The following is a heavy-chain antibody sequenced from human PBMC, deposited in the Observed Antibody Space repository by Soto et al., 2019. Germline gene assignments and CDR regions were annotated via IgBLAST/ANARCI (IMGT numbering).Heavy chain of an antibody. D-gene: IGHD6-6*01. J-gene: IGHJ4*02. CDR2: ISYNGSRN. Sequence: QVQLVEAGGGVVQPGRSLRLSCAVSGFTFSNYGMHWVRQAPGKGLEWVAVISYNGSRNSYADAVKGRFTISRDNSKNTLYLQMNSLRGEDTAVYYGAAEYSSSSELGYWGQGTLVTVSS. V-gene: IGHV3-30*03. CDR1: GFTFSNYG. CDR3: AAEYSSSSELGY.